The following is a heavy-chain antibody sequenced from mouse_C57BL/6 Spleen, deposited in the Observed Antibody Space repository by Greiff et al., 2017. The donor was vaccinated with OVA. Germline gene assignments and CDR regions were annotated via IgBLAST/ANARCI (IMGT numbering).Heavy chain of an antibody. Sequence: EVQVVESGEGLVKPGGSLKLSCAASGFTFSSYAMSWVRQTPEKRLEWVASISCGGDYIYYADTVKGRFTISRDNARHTLYLQMNSLKSEDAAMYYCSGESDLSGVCYWGQGTLVTVSA. V-gene: IGHV5-9-1*02. D-gene: IGHD6-2*01. CDR3: SGESDLSGVCY. J-gene: IGHJ3*01. CDR2: ISCGGDYI. CDR1: GFTFSSYA.